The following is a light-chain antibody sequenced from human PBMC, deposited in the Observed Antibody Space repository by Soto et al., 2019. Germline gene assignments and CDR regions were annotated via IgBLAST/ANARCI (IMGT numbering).Light chain of an antibody. Sequence: DIQMTQSPSTLSASVGDRVTITCRASQSVSNSLAWYQQKPGKATQLLIYKASTLESGVPSRFSGSGSGTEFTLTISSLQPDHFAAYYCQQYNSYAWTFGQGTKVVIK. CDR3: QQYNSYAWT. CDR1: QSVSNS. V-gene: IGKV1-5*03. J-gene: IGKJ1*01. CDR2: KAS.